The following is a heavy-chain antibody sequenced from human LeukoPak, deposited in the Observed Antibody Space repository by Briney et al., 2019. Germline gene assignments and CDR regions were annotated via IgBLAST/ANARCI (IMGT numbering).Heavy chain of an antibody. J-gene: IGHJ4*02. D-gene: IGHD5-18*01. CDR3: ARDAAYGYGRFDY. V-gene: IGHV3-23*01. Sequence: PGGSLRLSCAVSGFTFSSYAMSWVRQAPGKGLEWVSAISGSGGSTYYADADSVKGRFTISRDNSKNTLYLQMNTLRAEDTAVYFCARDAAYGYGRFDYWGQGIQVTVSS. CDR2: ISGSGGST. CDR1: GFTFSSYA.